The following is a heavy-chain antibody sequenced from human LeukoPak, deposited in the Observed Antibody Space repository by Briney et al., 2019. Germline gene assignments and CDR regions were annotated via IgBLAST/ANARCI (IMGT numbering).Heavy chain of an antibody. J-gene: IGHJ6*02. V-gene: IGHV3-9*01. CDR1: GIKFDDYA. CDR2: INWNSNII. Sequence: TGGSLRLSCAASGIKFDDYAMYWVRQVPGKGLEWVSGINWNSNIIGYADPVKGRFTISRDNAKNFLYLEMNSLRAEDTALYYCVKDGGQKYYYYYGMDVWGQGTTVTVSS. D-gene: IGHD3-16*01. CDR3: VKDGGQKYYYYYGMDV.